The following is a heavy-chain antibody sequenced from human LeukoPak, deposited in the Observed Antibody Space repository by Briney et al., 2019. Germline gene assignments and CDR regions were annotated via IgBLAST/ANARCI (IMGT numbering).Heavy chain of an antibody. V-gene: IGHV3-21*01. CDR2: ISSSSSYI. CDR1: GFTFSSYS. Sequence: PGGSLRLSCAASGFTFSSYSMNWVRQAPGKGLEWVSSISSSSSYIYYADSVEGRFTISRDNAKNSLYLQMNSLRAEDTAVYYCARGEGSGSYLGNIWGQGTTVTVSS. D-gene: IGHD3-10*01. CDR3: ARGEGSGSYLGNI. J-gene: IGHJ6*02.